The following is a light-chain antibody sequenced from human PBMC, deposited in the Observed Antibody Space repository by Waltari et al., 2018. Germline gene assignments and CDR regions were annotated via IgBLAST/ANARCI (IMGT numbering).Light chain of an antibody. CDR3: QHRFNWPLT. J-gene: IGKJ4*01. CDR1: QSVSTY. CDR2: DAS. Sequence: EIVLTQSPATLSLSPGDGATLSCRASQSVSTYLAWYQVKPGQAPRLLIYDASNRATGIPARFSGSGSGTDFTLTISGLEPEDSAVYYCQHRFNWPLTFGGGTKVEIK. V-gene: IGKV3-11*01.